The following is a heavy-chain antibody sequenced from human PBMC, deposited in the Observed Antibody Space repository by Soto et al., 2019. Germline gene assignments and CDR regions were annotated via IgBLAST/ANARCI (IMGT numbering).Heavy chain of an antibody. CDR3: AGRRDGSGSLDY. CDR1: GDSISSNNW. V-gene: IGHV4-4*02. CDR2: IYHSGTT. D-gene: IGHD3-10*01. J-gene: IGHJ4*02. Sequence: QVQLQESGPGLVKPSGTLSLACAVSGDSISSNNWWIWVRQPPGKGLEWIGGIYHSGTTGYNPSFKSRGTISVDKSKNQFSLKLSSVTAADTAVYYSAGRRDGSGSLDYWGQGTLVTVSS.